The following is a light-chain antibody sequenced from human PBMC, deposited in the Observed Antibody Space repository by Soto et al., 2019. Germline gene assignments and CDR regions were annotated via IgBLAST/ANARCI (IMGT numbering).Light chain of an antibody. CDR2: WAS. V-gene: IGKV4-1*01. Sequence: DIVMTQSPDSLAVSLGERATINCKSSQSGLYRSTNKNYIAWFQQKLGQPPKLLIYWASTRESGVPDRFSGSGSETDFTLTISSLQAEDVAVYYCQQYYSTFITFGQGTRLEIK. J-gene: IGKJ5*01. CDR1: QSGLYRSTNKNY. CDR3: QQYYSTFIT.